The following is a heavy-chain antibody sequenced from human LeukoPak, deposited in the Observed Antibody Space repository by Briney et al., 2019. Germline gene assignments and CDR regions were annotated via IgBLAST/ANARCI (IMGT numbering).Heavy chain of an antibody. CDR2: IKQDGSEK. CDR3: ARAYAGDFDY. D-gene: IGHD3-10*01. J-gene: IGHJ4*02. V-gene: IGHV3-7*01. CDR1: GFTVSTNY. Sequence: GGSLRLSCAASGFTVSTNYMTWVRQAPGKGLEWVANIKQDGSEKYYVDSVKGRFTISRDNAKNSLYLQMNSLRAEDTAVYYCARAYAGDFDYWGQGTLVTVSS.